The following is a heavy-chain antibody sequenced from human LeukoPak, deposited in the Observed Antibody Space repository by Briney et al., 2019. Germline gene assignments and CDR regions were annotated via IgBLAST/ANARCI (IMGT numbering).Heavy chain of an antibody. Sequence: SETLSLTCTVSGGSISSSSYYWGWIRQPPGRGLEWIGSIYYSGSTYYNPSLKSRVTISVDTSKNQFSLKLSSVTAADTAVYYCARQYSSGWTGENFDYWGQGTLVTVSS. CDR1: GGSISSSSYY. V-gene: IGHV4-39*01. CDR3: ARQYSSGWTGENFDY. J-gene: IGHJ4*02. CDR2: IYYSGST. D-gene: IGHD6-19*01.